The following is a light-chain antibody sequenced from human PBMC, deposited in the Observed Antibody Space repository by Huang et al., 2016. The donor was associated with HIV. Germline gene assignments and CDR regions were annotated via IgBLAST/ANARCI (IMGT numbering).Light chain of an antibody. Sequence: IVLTQSPATLSLSPGERATLSCRARQSLNKFLAWYQQKPGQAPRRLIYNATDRATGVPAKFSGGGSGTDFTLTITDLKAEDFAIYYCQQRSSSLTFGGGTKVEIK. J-gene: IGKJ4*01. CDR1: QSLNKF. V-gene: IGKV3-11*01. CDR2: NAT. CDR3: QQRSSSLT.